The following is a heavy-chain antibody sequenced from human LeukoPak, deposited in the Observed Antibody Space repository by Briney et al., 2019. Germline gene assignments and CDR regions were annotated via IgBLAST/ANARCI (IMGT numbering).Heavy chain of an antibody. CDR3: ARGDYGGNGYDY. D-gene: IGHD4-23*01. CDR1: GFTFSSYA. J-gene: IGHJ4*02. Sequence: GGSLRLSCAASGFTFSSYAMHWVRQAPGKGLEWVAVISYDGSNKYYADSVKGRFTISRDNSKNTLYLQMNSLRAEDTAVYYCARGDYGGNGYDYWGQGTLVTVSS. V-gene: IGHV3-30*14. CDR2: ISYDGSNK.